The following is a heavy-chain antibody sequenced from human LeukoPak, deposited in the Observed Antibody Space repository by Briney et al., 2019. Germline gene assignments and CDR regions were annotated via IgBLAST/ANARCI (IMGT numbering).Heavy chain of an antibody. Sequence: GASLRLSCAASGFTFPSLWMSWVRQAPGKGLEWVASIREDGSEKYYVDSVKGRFTISRDNAKNSLYLQMNNLSAEDTAVYYCVRDSPGYGAYDFDWGQGTLVTVSS. CDR3: VRDSPGYGAYDFD. CDR2: IREDGSEK. CDR1: GFTFPSLW. V-gene: IGHV3-7*01. D-gene: IGHD5-12*01. J-gene: IGHJ4*02.